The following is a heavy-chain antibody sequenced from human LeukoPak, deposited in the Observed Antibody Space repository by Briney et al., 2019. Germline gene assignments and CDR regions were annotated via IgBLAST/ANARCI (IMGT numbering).Heavy chain of an antibody. CDR3: ARDYYDGWFDP. Sequence: GAHAKFACGGCASTFTSLCITGVGEAPEKRLEWMGWISAYNGNTNYAQKLQGRVTMTTDTSTSTAYMELRSLRSDDTAVYYCARDYYDGWFDPWGQGTLVTVSS. CDR2: ISAYNGNT. V-gene: IGHV1-18*01. CDR1: ASTFTSLC. D-gene: IGHD3-22*01. J-gene: IGHJ5*02.